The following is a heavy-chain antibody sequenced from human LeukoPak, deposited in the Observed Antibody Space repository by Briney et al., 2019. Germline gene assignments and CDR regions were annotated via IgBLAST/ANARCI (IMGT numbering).Heavy chain of an antibody. CDR1: GFTFSSYS. CDR3: ARDPTDFWSGLGAFDI. CDR2: ISSSSSTI. V-gene: IGHV3-48*04. D-gene: IGHD3-3*01. J-gene: IGHJ3*02. Sequence: SGGSLRLSCAAAGFTFSSYSMNWVRQAPGKGLEWVSYISSSSSTIYYADSVKGRFTISRDNAKNSLYLQMNSLRAEDTAVYYCARDPTDFWSGLGAFDIWGQGTMVAVPS.